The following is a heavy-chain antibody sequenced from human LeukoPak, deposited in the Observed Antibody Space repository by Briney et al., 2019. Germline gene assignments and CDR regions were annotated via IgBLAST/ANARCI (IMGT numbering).Heavy chain of an antibody. V-gene: IGHV3-21*04. D-gene: IGHD2-2*01. J-gene: IGHJ5*02. Sequence: GGSLRLSCVASGFTFSDYYMSWVRQAPGRGLEWVSSITRSGDYMYYVDSLKGRFTTSRDNGKNSLFLQMDSLRVEDTAVYYCVRGDTRDLWGQGTLVTVSS. CDR1: GFTFSDYY. CDR2: ITRSGDYM. CDR3: VRGDTRDL.